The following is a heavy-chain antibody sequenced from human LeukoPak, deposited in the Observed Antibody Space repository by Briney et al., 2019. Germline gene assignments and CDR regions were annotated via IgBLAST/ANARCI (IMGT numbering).Heavy chain of an antibody. J-gene: IGHJ3*02. CDR1: GGSISSSSYY. V-gene: IGHV4-39*07. CDR3: ARGLVGDYDYVWGSYRYAPFDI. Sequence: SETLPLTCSVSGGSISSSSYYWGWIRQPPGKGLEWIGSIYYSGSTYYNPSLKSRVTISVDTSKNQFSLKLSSVTAADTAVYYCARGLVGDYDYVWGSYRYAPFDIWGQGTMVTVSS. D-gene: IGHD3-16*02. CDR2: IYYSGST.